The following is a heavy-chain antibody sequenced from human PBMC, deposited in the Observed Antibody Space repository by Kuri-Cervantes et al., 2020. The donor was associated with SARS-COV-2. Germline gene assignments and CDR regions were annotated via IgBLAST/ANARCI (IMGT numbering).Heavy chain of an antibody. CDR3: ARRRSGYCSSTSCYENYCYYYGMDV. Sequence: GGSLRLSCAVSGFTFSSYSMNWVRQAPGKGLEWVSSISSSSSYIYYADSVKGRFTISRDNAKNSLYLQMNSLRAEDTAVYYCARRRSGYCSSTSCYENYCYYYGMDVWGQGTTVTVSS. D-gene: IGHD2-2*01. V-gene: IGHV3-21*01. J-gene: IGHJ6*02. CDR2: ISSSSSYI. CDR1: GFTFSSYS.